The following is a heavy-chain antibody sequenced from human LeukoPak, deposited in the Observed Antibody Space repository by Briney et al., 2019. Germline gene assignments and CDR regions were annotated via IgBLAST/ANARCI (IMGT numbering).Heavy chain of an antibody. CDR3: AREGYDILTGYYFTFDY. CDR1: GFTFSSYW. V-gene: IGHV3-74*01. J-gene: IGHJ4*02. CDR2: INSDGSST. D-gene: IGHD3-9*01. Sequence: RGSLRLSCAASGFTFSSYWMHWVRQAPGKGLVWVSRINSDGSSTSYADSVKGRFTIPRDNAKNTLYLQMNSLRAEDTAVYYCAREGYDILTGYYFTFDYWGQGTLVTVSS.